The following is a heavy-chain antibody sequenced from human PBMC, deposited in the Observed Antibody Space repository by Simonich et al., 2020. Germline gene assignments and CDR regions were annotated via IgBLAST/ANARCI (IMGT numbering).Heavy chain of an antibody. V-gene: IGHV3-7*01. CDR1: GFTFSSYW. CDR2: IKQEGSEK. CDR3: ARDREVYGSGSYYNY. J-gene: IGHJ4*02. D-gene: IGHD3-10*01. Sequence: EVQLVESGGGLVQPGGSLRLSCAASGFTFSSYWMSWVRQAPGKGLEWLAKIKQEGSEKYYGDSVKGRFTISRDNAKNSLYLQMNSLRAEDTAVYYCARDREVYGSGSYYNYWGQGTLVTVSS.